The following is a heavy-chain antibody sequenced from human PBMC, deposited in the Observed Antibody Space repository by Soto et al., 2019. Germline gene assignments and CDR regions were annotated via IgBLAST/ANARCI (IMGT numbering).Heavy chain of an antibody. CDR2: MDGSGNT. V-gene: IGHV4-34*01. J-gene: IGHJ4*02. Sequence: QVQLQQWGAGLLKPSETLSLTCAVNSESLSGYYWSWIRQSPGKGLEWIGEMDGSGNTHYSPSLSSRVAMSVDTSKNHFSLNLNSVSAADTAAYYCVGARGRLVGFDYWGQGTLVTVSS. CDR3: VGARGRLVGFDY. CDR1: SESLSGYY. D-gene: IGHD1-26*01.